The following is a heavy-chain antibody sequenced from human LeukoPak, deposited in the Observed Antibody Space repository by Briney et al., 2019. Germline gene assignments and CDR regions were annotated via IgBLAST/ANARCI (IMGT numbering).Heavy chain of an antibody. V-gene: IGHV1-18*01. CDR3: AREAAANYDFWSGYSDYYYMDV. CDR1: GYTFTSYG. D-gene: IGHD3-3*01. CDR2: ISAYNGNT. J-gene: IGHJ6*03. Sequence: ASVKVSCKASGYTFTSYGISWVRQAPGQGLKWMGWISAYNGNTNYAQKLQGRVTMTTDTSTSTAYMELRSLRSDDTAVYYCAREAAANYDFWSGYSDYYYMDVWGKGTTVTVSS.